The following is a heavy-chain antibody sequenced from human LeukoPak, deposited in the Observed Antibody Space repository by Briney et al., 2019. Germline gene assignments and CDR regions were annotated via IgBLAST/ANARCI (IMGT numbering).Heavy chain of an antibody. Sequence: GGSLRLSCAASGFTFSNHGMHWVRQAPGKGLEWVVVISSYGVTKYYADSVKGRFTLSRDNSKNTLYLEMNSLRDEDTAVYYCARIPYYGDYVRGFDYWGQGTLVTVSS. CDR3: ARIPYYGDYVRGFDY. J-gene: IGHJ4*02. D-gene: IGHD4-17*01. V-gene: IGHV3-30*03. CDR2: ISSYGVTK. CDR1: GFTFSNHG.